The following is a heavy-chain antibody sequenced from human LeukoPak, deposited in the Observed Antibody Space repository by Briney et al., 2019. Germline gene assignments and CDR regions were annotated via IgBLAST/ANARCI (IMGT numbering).Heavy chain of an antibody. D-gene: IGHD2-8*01. J-gene: IGHJ5*02. V-gene: IGHV3-53*01. CDR1: GFTVSGNY. Sequence: GGSLRLSCAASGFTVSGNYMNWVRQAPGKGLECVAVIYSGGDTYYADSVKGRFTISRDKSKNTLCLQMNSLRAEDTAVYYCARDWDNGRVERPAWGQGALVTVSS. CDR2: IYSGGDT. CDR3: ARDWDNGRVERPA.